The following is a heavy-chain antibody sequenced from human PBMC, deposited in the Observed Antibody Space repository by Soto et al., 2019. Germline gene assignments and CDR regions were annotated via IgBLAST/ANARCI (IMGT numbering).Heavy chain of an antibody. D-gene: IGHD6-6*01. CDR2: INHSGST. CDR1: GGSFSGYY. CDR3: ARRMIAAPYYFDY. Sequence: SETLSLTCAVYGGSFSGYYWSWIRQPPGKGLEWIGEINHSGSTNYNPSLKSRVTISVDTSKNQFSLKLSSVTAADTAVYYCARRMIAAPYYFDYWGQGTLVTVPQ. J-gene: IGHJ4*02. V-gene: IGHV4-34*01.